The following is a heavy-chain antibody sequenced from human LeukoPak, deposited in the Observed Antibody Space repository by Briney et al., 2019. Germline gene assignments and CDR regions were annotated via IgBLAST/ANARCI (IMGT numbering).Heavy chain of an antibody. CDR2: IYTSGST. D-gene: IGHD2-2*03. CDR1: GGSISSGSYY. J-gene: IGHJ6*03. Sequence: PSQNLSLTCTVSGGSISSGSYYWSWIRQPAGKGLEWIGRIYTSGSTNYNPSLKSRVTISVDTSKNQFSLKLTSVSDADTAVYSCARDVRNSGYWGSNYYMDVWGKGTTVTVSS. CDR3: ARDVRNSGYWGSNYYMDV. V-gene: IGHV4-61*02.